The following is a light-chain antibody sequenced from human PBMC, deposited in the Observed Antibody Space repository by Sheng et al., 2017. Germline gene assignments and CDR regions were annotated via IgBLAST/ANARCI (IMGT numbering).Light chain of an antibody. V-gene: IGKV1-33*01. CDR3: QQYDNLPGT. Sequence: DIQMTQSPSSLSASVGDRVTITCQASQDISNYLNWYQQKPGKAPKLLIYDASKLETGVPSRFSGSGSGTDFTFTISSLQPEDIATYYCQQYDNLPGTFGQGTKVEIK. CDR1: QDISNY. CDR2: DAS. J-gene: IGKJ1*01.